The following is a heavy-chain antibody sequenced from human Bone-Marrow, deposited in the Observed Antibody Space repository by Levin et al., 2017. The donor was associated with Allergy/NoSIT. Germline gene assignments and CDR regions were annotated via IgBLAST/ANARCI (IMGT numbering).Heavy chain of an antibody. CDR2: SYYTGSP. V-gene: IGHV4-59*12. CDR1: GGSINNYY. CDR3: ARAPPGSPSGWWDHFDS. D-gene: IGHD6-19*01. J-gene: IGHJ4*02. Sequence: SETLSLTCRVSGGSINNYYWSWIRQPPGKGLEWTGISYYTGSPNYHPSLRSRVTISMDTSKNQFSLKLSSVTAADTAVYYCARAPPGSPSGWWDHFDSWGQGTLVTVSS.